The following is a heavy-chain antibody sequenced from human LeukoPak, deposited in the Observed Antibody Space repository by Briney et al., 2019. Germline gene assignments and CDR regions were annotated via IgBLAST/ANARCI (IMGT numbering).Heavy chain of an antibody. Sequence: GASVKVSCKASGYTFTSYYMHWVRQAPGQGLEWMGIINPSGGSTSYAQKFQGRVTMTRDTSTSTVYMELSSLRSEDTAVYYCARDQGSYGSGSYYNVGYYGMDVWGQGTTVTVSS. J-gene: IGHJ6*02. CDR2: INPSGGST. CDR3: ARDQGSYGSGSYYNVGYYGMDV. V-gene: IGHV1-46*01. D-gene: IGHD3-10*01. CDR1: GYTFTSYY.